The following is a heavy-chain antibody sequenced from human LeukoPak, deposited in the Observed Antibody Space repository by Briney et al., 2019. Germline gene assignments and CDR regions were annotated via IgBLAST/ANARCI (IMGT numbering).Heavy chain of an antibody. D-gene: IGHD4-17*01. CDR1: GFTFSSYS. Sequence: GGSLRLSCAASGFTFSSYSMNWVRQAPGKGLEWVSYISSSSTIYYADSVKGRFTISRDNAKNSLYLQMNSLRAEDTAVYYCARAIDYGDYNNWFDPWGQGTLVTVSS. CDR3: ARAIDYGDYNNWFDP. V-gene: IGHV3-48*01. J-gene: IGHJ5*02. CDR2: ISSSSTI.